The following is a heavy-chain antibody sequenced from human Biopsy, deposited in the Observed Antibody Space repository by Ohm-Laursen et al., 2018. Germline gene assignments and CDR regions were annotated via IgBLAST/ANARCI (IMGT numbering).Heavy chain of an antibody. CDR3: AADINVWNVNY. CDR2: FAPENGKT. CDR1: GYTLTELS. D-gene: IGHD1-1*01. V-gene: IGHV1-24*01. J-gene: IGHJ4*02. Sequence: SSVKVSCKVSGYTLTELSMHWVRQASGKGLEWMGGFAPENGKTVYAQNFQARVSMTEDTSTDTAYMELRSLRSEDTAVYYCAADINVWNVNYWGQGTQVTVSS.